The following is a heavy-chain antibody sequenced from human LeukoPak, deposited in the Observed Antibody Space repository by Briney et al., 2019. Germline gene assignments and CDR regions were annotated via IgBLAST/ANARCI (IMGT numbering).Heavy chain of an antibody. V-gene: IGHV1-8*03. Sequence: ASVKVSCKASGYTFTSYDINWVRQATGQGLEWMGWMNPNSRNTGYAQKFQGRVTITRNTSISTAYMELSSLRSEDTAVYYCARVGTAAADDYWGQGTLVTVSS. CDR2: MNPNSRNT. CDR3: ARVGTAAADDY. CDR1: GYTFTSYD. J-gene: IGHJ4*02. D-gene: IGHD6-13*01.